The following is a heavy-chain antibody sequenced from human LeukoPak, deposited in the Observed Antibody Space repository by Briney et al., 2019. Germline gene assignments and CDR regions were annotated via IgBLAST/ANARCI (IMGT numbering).Heavy chain of an antibody. D-gene: IGHD6-19*01. Sequence: ASVSVSCKSSGYTFTDYYMHWVRQAPGQSLEWMGWIDPKTGGTNYVQKFQGRVTMTRDTSITTVYMELSRLSFDDTAVYYCARDIGGSAWPGNWFDSWGQGTLVTVSS. CDR3: ARDIGGSAWPGNWFDS. V-gene: IGHV1-2*02. CDR2: IDPKTGGT. CDR1: GYTFTDYY. J-gene: IGHJ5*01.